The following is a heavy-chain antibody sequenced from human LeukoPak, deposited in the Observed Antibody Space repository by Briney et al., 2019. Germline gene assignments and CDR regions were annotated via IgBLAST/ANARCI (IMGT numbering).Heavy chain of an antibody. J-gene: IGHJ4*02. CDR1: GFTVSSNY. CDR2: SKRRKEGGTI. Sequence: GGSLRLSCAASGFTVSSNYMNWVRQAPGKGLEWVGRSKRRKEGGTIDYHAPVQGRFTISRDESKNTLYLQMNSLKTEDTAVYYCTTGIAGAGHDGYWGQGTLVTVSS. CDR3: TTGIAGAGHDGY. V-gene: IGHV3-15*01. D-gene: IGHD6-13*01.